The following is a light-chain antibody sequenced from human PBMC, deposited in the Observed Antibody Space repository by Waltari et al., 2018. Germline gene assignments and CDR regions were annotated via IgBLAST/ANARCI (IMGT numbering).Light chain of an antibody. V-gene: IGLV2-23*01. CDR2: DGD. CDR1: ASDAGPYKL. Sequence: QPALTQPASVSGSPGQSITFSCTGTASDAGPYKLFYWYQHHPGTAPKLIIYDGDKRPSGVSSRFSASKSGDTASLTISGLQSEDEADYYCCSYVGGAKVTFGGGTKVTVL. CDR3: CSYVGGAKVT. J-gene: IGLJ2*01.